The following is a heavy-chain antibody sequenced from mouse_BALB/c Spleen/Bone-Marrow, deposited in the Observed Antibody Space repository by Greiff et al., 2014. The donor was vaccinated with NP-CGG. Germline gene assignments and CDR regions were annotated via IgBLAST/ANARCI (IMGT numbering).Heavy chain of an antibody. V-gene: IGHV2-9*02. J-gene: IGHJ4*01. D-gene: IGHD4-1*01. CDR1: GFSLTSYG. Sequence: VKLVESGPGLVAPSQSLSITCTVSGFSLTSYGVNWVRQPPGKGLEWLGVIWAGGSTNYNLALMSRLSISKDNSKSQVFLKMNSLQTDDTAMYYCARDPRTGTGAMDYWGQGTSVTVSS. CDR2: IWAGGST. CDR3: ARDPRTGTGAMDY.